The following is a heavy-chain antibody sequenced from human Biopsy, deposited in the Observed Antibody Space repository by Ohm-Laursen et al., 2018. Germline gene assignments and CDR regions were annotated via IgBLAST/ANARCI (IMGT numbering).Heavy chain of an antibody. CDR3: TKASGYSSGWPIDY. V-gene: IGHV3-9*01. CDR1: GFTFENYA. J-gene: IGHJ4*02. CDR2: ISWNSGSV. Sequence: SLRLSCAASGFTFENYAMNWVRQAPGKGLEWVSGISWNSGSVVYADSVRGRFTISRDNVKNSLYLQMHSLRAEDTAFYYCTKASGYSSGWPIDYWGQGNLVTVSS. D-gene: IGHD6-19*01.